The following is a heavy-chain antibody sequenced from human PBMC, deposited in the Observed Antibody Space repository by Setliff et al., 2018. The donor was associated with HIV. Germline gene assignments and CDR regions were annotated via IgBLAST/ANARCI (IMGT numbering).Heavy chain of an antibody. D-gene: IGHD1-26*01. V-gene: IGHV4-34*01. Sequence: PSETLSLTCAVYGGSFSGYHWNWIRQFPGKGLGWIGEINHTGNTQYNPSLKSRVTMSEETSKNQFSLKLKSVTAADTAIYFCARGKGGLVGPAEFDYWGPGTLVTVS. CDR1: GGSFSGYH. J-gene: IGHJ4*02. CDR2: INHTGNT. CDR3: ARGKGGLVGPAEFDY.